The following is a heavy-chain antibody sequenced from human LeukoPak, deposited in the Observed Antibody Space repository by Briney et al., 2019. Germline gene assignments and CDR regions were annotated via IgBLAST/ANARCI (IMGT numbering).Heavy chain of an antibody. CDR2: TIPILGIA. V-gene: IGHV1-69*04. Sequence: GASVKVSCKASGGTFSSYAISWVRQAPGQGLEWMGRTIPILGIANYAQKFQGRVTITADKSTSTAYMELSSLRSEDTAVYYCVRDLTIQPSLFYWGQGTLVTVSS. CDR3: VRDLTIQPSLFY. D-gene: IGHD5-18*01. J-gene: IGHJ4*02. CDR1: GGTFSSYA.